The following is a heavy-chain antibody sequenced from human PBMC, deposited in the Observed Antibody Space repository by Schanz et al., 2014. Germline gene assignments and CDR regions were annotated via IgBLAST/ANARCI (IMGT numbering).Heavy chain of an antibody. CDR2: ITNKPNNYNT. CDR3: VRLDVHDY. Sequence: EVQLVESGGAMVQPGGSLRLSCAASGFTFSDHYMDWVRQAPGKGLEWVGRITNKPNNYNTEYAASVKGRFTISRDDSRNSLYLQMSSLKTEDTAVYYCVRLDVHDYWGQGTLVTGSA. J-gene: IGHJ4*02. CDR1: GFTFSDHY. D-gene: IGHD3-16*01. V-gene: IGHV3-72*01.